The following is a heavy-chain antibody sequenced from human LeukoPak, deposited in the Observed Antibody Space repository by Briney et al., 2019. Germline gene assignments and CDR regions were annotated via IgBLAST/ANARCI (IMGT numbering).Heavy chain of an antibody. V-gene: IGHV4-34*01. Sequence: KPSVTLSLTCAVYGGSFSGYYWSWSRQPPGKGLEWIGEIDHRGSTNYNPSLKSRVTISVDTSKNQFSLRLSSVTTADTAVYYCVTPIGDSSTSEHWGQGTLVTVSS. CDR2: IDHRGST. CDR1: GGSFSGYY. J-gene: IGHJ4*02. D-gene: IGHD6-13*01. CDR3: VTPIGDSSTSEH.